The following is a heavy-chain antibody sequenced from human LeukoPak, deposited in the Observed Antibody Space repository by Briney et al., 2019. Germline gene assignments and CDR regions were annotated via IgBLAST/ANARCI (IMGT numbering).Heavy chain of an antibody. J-gene: IGHJ4*02. D-gene: IGHD2-15*01. CDR3: AKDALHCSGGSCPYFDH. CDR1: GFTFSSYA. Sequence: GGSLRLSCAASGFTFSSYAVSWVRQAPGKGLEWASAISHSGGDTYYADSVKGRFTISRDNAKNTLYLQMHSLRVEDTAIYYCAKDALHCSGGSCPYFDHWGQGTPVTVSS. V-gene: IGHV3-23*01. CDR2: ISHSGGDT.